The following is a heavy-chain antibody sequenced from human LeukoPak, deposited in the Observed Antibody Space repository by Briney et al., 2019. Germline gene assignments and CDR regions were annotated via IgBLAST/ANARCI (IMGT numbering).Heavy chain of an antibody. J-gene: IGHJ5*02. CDR1: GGSISSGSYY. CDR2: INHSGST. V-gene: IGHV4-61*09. Sequence: SQTLSHTCTVSGGSISSGSYYCSCIRQPGGKGLEWIGEINHSGSTNYNPSLKSRVTISVDTSKNQFSLKLSSVTAADTAVYYCARGGWLVYPWGQGTLVTVSS. D-gene: IGHD6-19*01. CDR3: ARGGWLVYP.